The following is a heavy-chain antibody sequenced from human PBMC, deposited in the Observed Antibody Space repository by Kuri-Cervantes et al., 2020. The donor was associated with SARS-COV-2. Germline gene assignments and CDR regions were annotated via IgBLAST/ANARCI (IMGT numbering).Heavy chain of an antibody. CDR1: GFTFSNYA. Sequence: ETLSLTCAAAGFTFSNYAASWVRQAPGKGLEWVSYINGYGDRTHYVDSVKGRLTISRDNSKNTLYLQMNSLRADDTAVYYCAKRTSTGEYSIPSGPLDYWGQGTLVTVSS. CDR2: INGYGDRT. J-gene: IGHJ4*02. CDR3: AKRTSTGEYSIPSGPLDY. V-gene: IGHV3-23*01. D-gene: IGHD6-6*01.